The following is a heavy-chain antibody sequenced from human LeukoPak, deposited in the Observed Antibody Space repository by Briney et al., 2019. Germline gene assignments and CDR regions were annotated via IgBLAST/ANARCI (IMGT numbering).Heavy chain of an antibody. J-gene: IGHJ3*02. CDR1: GFTFGRYS. V-gene: IGHV3-48*04. CDR3: ARGNYDSSGYPRRDAFDI. D-gene: IGHD3-22*01. Sequence: PGGSLRLSWAASGFTFGRYSMNWGRQAPGKGLEWVSYISSSSSPRYYADSVKGRFTISRDNAKNSLLLQMNSLRAEDTAVYYCARGNYDSSGYPRRDAFDIWGQGTMVTVSS. CDR2: ISSSSSPR.